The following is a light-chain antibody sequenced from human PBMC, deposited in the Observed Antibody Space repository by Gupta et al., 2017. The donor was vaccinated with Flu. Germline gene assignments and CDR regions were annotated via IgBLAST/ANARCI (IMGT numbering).Light chain of an antibody. V-gene: IGKV3-20*01. CDR1: QSIGTNY. CDR2: GSY. CDR3: QQDSGSQS. J-gene: IGKJ3*01. Sequence: PCALSWAAGERATLPGRASQSIGTNYVEWYQNKRGQAPRLIIYGSYRSAMDVPDRLSGRGSGTELTLTSRIRETEDFAVYYGQQDSGSQSFGHGTKVDIK.